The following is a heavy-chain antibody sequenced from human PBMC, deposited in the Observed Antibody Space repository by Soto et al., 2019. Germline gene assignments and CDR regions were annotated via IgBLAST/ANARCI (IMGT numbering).Heavy chain of an antibody. V-gene: IGHV4-4*02. CDR3: ARHHSEYYNFWSGVDAFDI. J-gene: IGHJ3*02. D-gene: IGHD3-3*01. Sequence: SETLSLTCAVSGGSISTSNWWSWVRQPPGKGLEWIGEIYHSGSTNYSPSLKSRVTISVDTSKNQFALKLISVTAADTAVYYCARHHSEYYNFWSGVDAFDIWGQGTMVTVSS. CDR2: IYHSGST. CDR1: GGSISTSNW.